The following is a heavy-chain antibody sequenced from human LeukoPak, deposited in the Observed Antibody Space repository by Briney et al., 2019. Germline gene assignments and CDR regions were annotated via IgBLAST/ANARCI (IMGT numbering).Heavy chain of an antibody. V-gene: IGHV4-61*02. CDR3: ARDRHYYDSSGYYSRFGDAFDI. CDR1: GGSISSGSYY. J-gene: IGHJ3*02. D-gene: IGHD3-22*01. Sequence: SETLSLTCTVSGGSISSGSYYWSWIRQPAGKGLEWIGRIYTSGSTNYNPSLKSRVTISVDTSKNQFSLKLSSVTAADTAVYYCARDRHYYDSSGYYSRFGDAFDIWGQGTMVTVSS. CDR2: IYTSGST.